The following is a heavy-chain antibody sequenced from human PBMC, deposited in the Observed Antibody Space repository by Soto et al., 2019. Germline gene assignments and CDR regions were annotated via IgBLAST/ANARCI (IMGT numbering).Heavy chain of an antibody. CDR3: ARDKQWLVRGYYYGMDV. V-gene: IGHV3-21*01. J-gene: IGHJ6*02. CDR1: GCTFSSYS. Sequence: XGSLRLSCAASGCTFSSYSMNWVRKAPGKGLEWVSSISSSSSYIYYADSVKGRFTISRDNAKNSLYLQMNSLRAEDTAVYYCARDKQWLVRGYYYGMDVWGQGTTVTVSS. CDR2: ISSSSSYI. D-gene: IGHD6-19*01.